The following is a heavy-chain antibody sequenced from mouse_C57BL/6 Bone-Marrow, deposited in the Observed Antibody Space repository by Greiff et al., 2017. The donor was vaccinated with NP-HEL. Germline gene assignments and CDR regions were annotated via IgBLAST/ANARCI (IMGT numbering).Heavy chain of an antibody. CDR2: ISNGGGST. V-gene: IGHV5-12*01. D-gene: IGHD1-1*01. Sequence: EVKLMESGGGLVQPGGSLKLSCAASGFTFSDYYMYWVRQTPEKRLEWVANISNGGGSTDYPDTVKGRFTISRYNAKNTLYLQMSRLKSEDTAMYYCARRYYYGSSSFDYWGQGTTLTVS. CDR1: GFTFSDYY. J-gene: IGHJ2*01. CDR3: ARRYYYGSSSFDY.